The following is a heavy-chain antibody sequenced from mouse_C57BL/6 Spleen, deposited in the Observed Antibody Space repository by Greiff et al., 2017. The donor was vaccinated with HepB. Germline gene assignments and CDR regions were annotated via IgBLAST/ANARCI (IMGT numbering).Heavy chain of an antibody. J-gene: IGHJ4*01. CDR1: GYTFTSYW. Sequence: QVQLQQPGAELVMPGASVKLSCKASGYTFTSYWMHWVKQRPGQGLEWIGEIDPSDSYTNYNQKFKGQSTLTVDKSSSTAYMQLSSLTSEDSAVYYCARGELPYGSSYDYAMDYWGQGTSVTVAS. CDR3: ARGELPYGSSYDYAMDY. CDR2: IDPSDSYT. V-gene: IGHV1-69*01. D-gene: IGHD1-1*01.